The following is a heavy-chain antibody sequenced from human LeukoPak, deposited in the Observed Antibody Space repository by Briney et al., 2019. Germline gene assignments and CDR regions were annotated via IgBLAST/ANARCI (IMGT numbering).Heavy chain of an antibody. Sequence: SETLSLTCTVSSGSLSRGTYYWGWIRQAPGEGLEWIGTVHYTGSTYYSPSLKSRVTISVDTSKNQFSLKLSSVTAADTAVYYCASLHSGSYYGGSYFDYWGQGTLVTVSS. J-gene: IGHJ4*02. D-gene: IGHD1-26*01. CDR1: SGSLSRGTYY. CDR3: ASLHSGSYYGGSYFDY. V-gene: IGHV4-39*01. CDR2: VHYTGST.